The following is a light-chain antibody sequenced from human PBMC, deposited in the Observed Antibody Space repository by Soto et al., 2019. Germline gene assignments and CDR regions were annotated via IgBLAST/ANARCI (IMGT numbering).Light chain of an antibody. CDR3: QQSHSSPLS. CDR1: QSISSY. V-gene: IGKV1-39*01. CDR2: TAS. Sequence: DIQMTQSPSSLSASVGDTVTITCRASQSISSYLNWYQQKPGKAPELLIYTASNLQSGVPSRFSGSGSGTDFALTISSLQPEDSAVYYCQQSHSSPLSFGGGTKVDIK. J-gene: IGKJ4*01.